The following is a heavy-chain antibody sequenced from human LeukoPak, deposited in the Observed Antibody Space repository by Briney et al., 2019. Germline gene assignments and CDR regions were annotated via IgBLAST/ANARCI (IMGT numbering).Heavy chain of an antibody. V-gene: IGHV1-69*13. CDR2: IIPIFGTA. CDR3: ARAGFGYSSYYYYYYGMDV. J-gene: IGHJ6*02. D-gene: IGHD6-19*01. Sequence: ASVKVSCKASGGTFSSYAISWVRQAPGQGLEWMGGIIPIFGTANYAQKFQGRVTITADESTSTAYMELSSLRSEDTAVYYCARAGFGYSSYYYYYYGMDVWGQGTTVTVSS. CDR1: GGTFSSYA.